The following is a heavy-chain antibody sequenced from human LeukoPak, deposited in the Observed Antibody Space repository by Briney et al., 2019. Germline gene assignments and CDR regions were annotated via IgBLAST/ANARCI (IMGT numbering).Heavy chain of an antibody. CDR1: GFTFYDYA. Sequence: PGRSLRLSCAASGFTFYDYAMHWVRQAPGKGLEWVSGISWNSCSIGYADSVKGRFTISRDNAKNSLYLQMNSLRAEDTALYYCAKDIGAGIAAAGPSIYYYYCGMDVWGQGTTVTVSS. J-gene: IGHJ6*02. D-gene: IGHD6-13*01. CDR3: AKDIGAGIAAAGPSIYYYYCGMDV. CDR2: ISWNSCSI. V-gene: IGHV3-9*01.